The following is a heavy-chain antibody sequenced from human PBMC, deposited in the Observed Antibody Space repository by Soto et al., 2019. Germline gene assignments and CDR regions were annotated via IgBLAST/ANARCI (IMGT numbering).Heavy chain of an antibody. D-gene: IGHD6-13*01. CDR1: SGSISSSNW. Sequence: QVQLQESGPGLVKPSGTLSLTCAVSSGSISSSNWWSWVRQPPGKGLEWIGEIYHSGSTNYNPSLKRRVTISVDKSKNQFSLKLSSVTAADTAVYYCARTGIYSSSWYYYYYMDVWGKGTTVTVSS. V-gene: IGHV4-4*02. CDR3: ARTGIYSSSWYYYYYMDV. J-gene: IGHJ6*03. CDR2: IYHSGST.